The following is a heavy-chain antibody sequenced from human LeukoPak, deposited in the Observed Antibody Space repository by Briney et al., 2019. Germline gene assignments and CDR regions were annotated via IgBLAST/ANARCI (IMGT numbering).Heavy chain of an antibody. J-gene: IGHJ5*02. Sequence: SETLSLTCTVSGGSISSYYWSWIRQPPGKGLEWIGYIYYSGSTNYNPSLKSRVTISVDTSKNQFSLKPSSVTAADTAVYYCASITIFGVVSGWFDPWGQGTLVTVSS. D-gene: IGHD3-3*01. CDR1: GGSISSYY. CDR2: IYYSGST. V-gene: IGHV4-59*01. CDR3: ASITIFGVVSGWFDP.